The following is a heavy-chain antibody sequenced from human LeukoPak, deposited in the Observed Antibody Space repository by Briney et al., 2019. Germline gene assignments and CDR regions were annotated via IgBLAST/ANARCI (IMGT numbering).Heavy chain of an antibody. D-gene: IGHD5-24*01. V-gene: IGHV1-8*03. J-gene: IGHJ2*01. Sequence: ASVKVSCKASGYTFTSYDINWVRQATGQGLEWMGWMNPNSGNTGYAQKFQGRVTITRNTSISTAYMELSSLRSEDTAVYYCAREFGTRWPFDLWGRGTLVTVSS. CDR1: GYTFTSYD. CDR2: MNPNSGNT. CDR3: AREFGTRWPFDL.